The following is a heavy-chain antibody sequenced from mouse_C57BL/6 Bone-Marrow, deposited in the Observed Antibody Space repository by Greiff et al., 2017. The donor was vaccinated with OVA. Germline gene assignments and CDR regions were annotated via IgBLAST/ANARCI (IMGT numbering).Heavy chain of an antibody. J-gene: IGHJ2*01. CDR1: GFNIKDDY. CDR3: TTWITTVVARNY. Sequence: EVMLVESGAELVRPGASVKLSCTASGFNIKDDYMHWVKQRPEQGLEWIGWIDPENGDTEYASKFQGKATITADTSSNTAYLQLSSLTSEDTAVYYCTTWITTVVARNYWGQGTTLTVSS. V-gene: IGHV14-4*01. D-gene: IGHD1-1*01. CDR2: IDPENGDT.